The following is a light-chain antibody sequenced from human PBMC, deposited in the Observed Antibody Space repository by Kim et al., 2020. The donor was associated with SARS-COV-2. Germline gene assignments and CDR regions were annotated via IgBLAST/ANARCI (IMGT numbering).Light chain of an antibody. V-gene: IGKV3-15*01. CDR3: QQYNNWPPQLT. J-gene: IGKJ4*01. CDR1: QSVRSN. CDR2: GAT. Sequence: PGERVTLSCRASQSVRSNLAWNQQRPGQAPRLLIHGATTRATGVPPRFSGSGFGTEFTLTISSLQSEDFAVYYCQQYNNWPPQLTFGGGTKVAIK.